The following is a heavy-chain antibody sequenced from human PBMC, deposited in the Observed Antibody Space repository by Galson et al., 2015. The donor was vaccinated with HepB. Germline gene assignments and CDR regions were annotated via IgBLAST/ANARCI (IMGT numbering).Heavy chain of an antibody. CDR1: GFTFSSYW. Sequence: SLRLSCAASGFTFSSYWMSWVRQAPGKGLEWVANIKQDGSEKYYVDSVKGRFTISRDNAKNSLYLQMNSLRAEDTAVYYCARDETYYYYGMDVWGQGTTVTVSS. J-gene: IGHJ6*02. V-gene: IGHV3-7*03. CDR2: IKQDGSEK. CDR3: ARDETYYYYGMDV.